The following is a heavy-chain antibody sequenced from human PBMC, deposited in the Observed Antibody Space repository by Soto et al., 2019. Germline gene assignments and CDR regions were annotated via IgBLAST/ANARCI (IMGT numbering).Heavy chain of an antibody. V-gene: IGHV2-5*02. Sequence: QITLEESGPTLVKPTQTLPLTCAFSGFSLTTSDVGVGWIRQPPGKALEWLALIYWDDDERYSPSLNSRLTITKDTSKNQVVLTMTNMDPVDTATYYCVRASGGGNSAYFDYWGQGTLVTVSS. CDR1: GFSLTTSDVG. CDR3: VRASGGGNSAYFDY. J-gene: IGHJ4*02. CDR2: IYWDDDE. D-gene: IGHD2-21*02.